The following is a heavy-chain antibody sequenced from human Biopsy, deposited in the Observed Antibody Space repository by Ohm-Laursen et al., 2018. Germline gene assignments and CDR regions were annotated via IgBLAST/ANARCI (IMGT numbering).Heavy chain of an antibody. CDR3: ARLYRLDDYWNDDPPDAFDV. Sequence: TLSLTWTVSGGSLTGDYWSWIRQSPGKGLEWIGSISDTGSTNYSPSLRGRVTISVDTSKKQFSLKVSSVTPADTAVFFCARLYRLDDYWNDDPPDAFDVWGQGTMVTVSS. J-gene: IGHJ3*01. CDR1: GGSLTGDY. V-gene: IGHV4-59*01. CDR2: ISDTGST. D-gene: IGHD3-3*01.